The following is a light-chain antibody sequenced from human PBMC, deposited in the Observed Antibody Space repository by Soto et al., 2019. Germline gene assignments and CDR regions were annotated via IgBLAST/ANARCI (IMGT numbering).Light chain of an antibody. CDR1: QSVLYSSNNKNY. CDR3: QQYYSAPWT. Sequence: DIVMTQSPDSLAVSLSERATINCESSQSVLYSSNNKNYLAWYQQKPGQPPKLLIYWASTRESGVPDRFSGSGSGTDFTLTISSLQADDVAVYYCQQYYSAPWTFGQGTKVEIK. CDR2: WAS. V-gene: IGKV4-1*01. J-gene: IGKJ1*01.